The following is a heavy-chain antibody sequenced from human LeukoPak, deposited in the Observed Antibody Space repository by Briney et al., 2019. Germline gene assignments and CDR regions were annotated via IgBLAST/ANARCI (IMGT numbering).Heavy chain of an antibody. CDR1: GLTFYTYA. CDR3: STSPSLGSSWYQFNY. D-gene: IGHD6-13*01. Sequence: GGSLRLSCEVSGLTFYTYAMSWVRQAPGKGLEWVSVISGRDGRTYYSDSVKGRFTISRDNSQITLYLQMKTLRAEDTAVYYCSTSPSLGSSWYQFNYWGQGALVIVSS. J-gene: IGHJ4*02. CDR2: ISGRDGRT. V-gene: IGHV3-23*01.